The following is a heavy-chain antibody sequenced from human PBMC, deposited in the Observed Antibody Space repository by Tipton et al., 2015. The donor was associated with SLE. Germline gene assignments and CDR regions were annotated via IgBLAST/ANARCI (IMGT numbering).Heavy chain of an antibody. CDR1: GGSISNHY. CDR3: ARISVDTTMAQRVDYGMDV. J-gene: IGHJ6*02. D-gene: IGHD5-18*01. CDR2: IYYTGTT. Sequence: TLSLTCTVSGGSISNHYWTWIRQPPGRGLEWIGYIYYTGTTSYNPSLKSRVTISVQTSKNQFSLKLTSVTAADTAVYYCARISVDTTMAQRVDYGMDVWGQGTTVTVSS. V-gene: IGHV4-59*11.